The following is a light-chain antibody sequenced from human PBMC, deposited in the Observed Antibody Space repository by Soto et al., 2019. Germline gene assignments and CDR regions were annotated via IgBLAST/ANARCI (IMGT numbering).Light chain of an antibody. CDR2: DVS. CDR1: SSDVGAYNY. Sequence: QSALTQPPSASGSPGQSVTISCTGTSSDVGAYNYVSWYQQHPGKAPKLMIYDVSKRPSGVPYRFSGSKSGNAASLTVSGLQGEDEADYYCSSHAGSSWVFGGGTKLTVL. V-gene: IGLV2-8*01. J-gene: IGLJ3*02. CDR3: SSHAGSSWV.